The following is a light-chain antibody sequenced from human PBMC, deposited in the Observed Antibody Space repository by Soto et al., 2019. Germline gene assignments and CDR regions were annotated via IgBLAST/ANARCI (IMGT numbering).Light chain of an antibody. CDR3: QQYYSYPRT. V-gene: IGKV1-8*01. CDR2: ASS. CDR1: QHISSF. Sequence: AIRVTQSPSSISASPGDRVTITCRASQHISSFLAWYQQRPGKAPNLLLYASSSLQSGVSSRFSGSGSGTDFTLTISNLQSEDFGTYYCQQYYSYPRTFGQGTKVEIK. J-gene: IGKJ1*01.